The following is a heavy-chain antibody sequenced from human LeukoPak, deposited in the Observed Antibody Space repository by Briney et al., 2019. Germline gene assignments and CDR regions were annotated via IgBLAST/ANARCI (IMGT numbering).Heavy chain of an antibody. J-gene: IGHJ4*02. CDR1: GYTFTGYY. D-gene: IGHD3-10*01. Sequence: ASVKVSCKASGYTFTGYYMHWVRQAPGQGLEWMGWINPNSGGTNYAQKFQGRVTMTRDTSISTAYMELSRLRSDDTAVYYCARADFGFGELFPFDYWGQGTLVTVS. CDR3: ARADFGFGELFPFDY. CDR2: INPNSGGT. V-gene: IGHV1-2*02.